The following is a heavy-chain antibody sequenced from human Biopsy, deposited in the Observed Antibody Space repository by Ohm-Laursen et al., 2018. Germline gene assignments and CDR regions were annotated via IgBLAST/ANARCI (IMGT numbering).Heavy chain of an antibody. CDR1: GDSVSSNIAA. CDR3: ARTQSATGKNSFDY. Sequence: TQTLTLTCAISGDSVSSNIAAWNWVRQSPSRGLEWLGRTYYRSKWSTDYAVSVKSRITINSDTSKNQFSLQLDSVTPEDTAVYYCARTQSATGKNSFDYWGQGTLVTVSS. D-gene: IGHD6-13*01. V-gene: IGHV6-1*01. CDR2: TYYRSKWST. J-gene: IGHJ4*02.